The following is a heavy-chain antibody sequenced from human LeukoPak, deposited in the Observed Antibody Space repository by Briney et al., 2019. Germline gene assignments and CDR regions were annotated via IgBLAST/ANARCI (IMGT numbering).Heavy chain of an antibody. CDR3: AILPLYYDFWSGHTDY. CDR2: MNPNSGNT. D-gene: IGHD3-3*01. J-gene: IGHJ4*02. V-gene: IGHV1-8*01. Sequence: ASVKVSCKASGYTFTSYDINWVRQATGQGLEWVGWMNPNSGNTGYAQKFQGRVTMTRNTSISTAYMELSSLRSEDTAVYYCAILPLYYDFWSGHTDYWGQGTLVTVSS. CDR1: GYTFTSYD.